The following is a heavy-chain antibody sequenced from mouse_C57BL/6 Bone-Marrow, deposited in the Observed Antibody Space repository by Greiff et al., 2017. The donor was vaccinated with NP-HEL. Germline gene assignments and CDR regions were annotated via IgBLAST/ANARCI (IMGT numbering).Heavy chain of an antibody. CDR2: IRNKANGYTT. CDR1: GFTFTDYY. D-gene: IGHD1-1*01. J-gene: IGHJ1*03. CDR3: ARFGSYYYGSSSYWYFDV. Sequence: EVQGVESGGGLVQPGGSLSLSCAASGFTFTDYYMSWVRQPPGKALEWLGFIRNKANGYTTEYSASVKGRFTISRDNSQSILYLQMNALRAEDSATYYCARFGSYYYGSSSYWYFDVWGTGTTVTVSS. V-gene: IGHV7-3*01.